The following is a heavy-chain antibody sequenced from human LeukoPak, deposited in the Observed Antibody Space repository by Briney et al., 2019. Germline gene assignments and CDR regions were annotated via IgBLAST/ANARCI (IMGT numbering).Heavy chain of an antibody. Sequence: GGSLRLSRAASGFTFSNYAMSWVRLAPGKGLEWVSTISGSGSNTYYADSVKGRFTIARDNSKNPLYLQMNSLRAEDTAVFYCAKNARYGDYDYWGQGTLVTVSS. J-gene: IGHJ4*02. CDR2: ISGSGSNT. V-gene: IGHV3-23*01. D-gene: IGHD4-17*01. CDR3: AKNARYGDYDY. CDR1: GFTFSNYA.